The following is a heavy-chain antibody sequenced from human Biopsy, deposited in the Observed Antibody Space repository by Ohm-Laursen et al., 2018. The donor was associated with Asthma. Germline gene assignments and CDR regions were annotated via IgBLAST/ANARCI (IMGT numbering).Heavy chain of an antibody. Sequence: SLRLSCSASGFMYRSFGMHWVRQAPGKGLEWVAVISYDGNHKFYEDSVKGRFTISRDNSKNTLYLQMNSLRTEDTAVYYCAKRRGYSGHDNDYWGQGTLVSVSS. D-gene: IGHD5-12*01. CDR1: GFMYRSFG. J-gene: IGHJ4*02. CDR3: AKRRGYSGHDNDY. CDR2: ISYDGNHK. V-gene: IGHV3-30*18.